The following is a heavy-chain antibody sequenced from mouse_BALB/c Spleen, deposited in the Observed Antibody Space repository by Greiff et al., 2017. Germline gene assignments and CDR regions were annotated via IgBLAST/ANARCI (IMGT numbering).Heavy chain of an antibody. J-gene: IGHJ2*01. CDR1: GYTFTSYW. Sequence: QVQLQQSGAELAKPGASVKMSCKASGYTFTSYWMHWVKQRPGQGLEWIGYINPSTGYTEYNQKFKDKATLTADKSSSTAYMQLSSLTSEDSAVYYCARSGNPYFDYWGQGTTLTVSS. V-gene: IGHV1-7*01. CDR3: ARSGNPYFDY. CDR2: INPSTGYT. D-gene: IGHD2-1*01.